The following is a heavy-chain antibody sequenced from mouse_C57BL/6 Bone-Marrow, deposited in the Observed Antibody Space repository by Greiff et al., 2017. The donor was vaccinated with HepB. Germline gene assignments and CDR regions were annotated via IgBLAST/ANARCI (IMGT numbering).Heavy chain of an antibody. V-gene: IGHV5-9-1*02. CDR2: ISSGGDYI. CDR1: GFTFSSYA. J-gene: IGHJ3*01. Sequence: VMLVESGEGLVKPGGSLKLSCAASGFTFSSYAMSWVRQTPEKRLEWVAYISSGGDYIYYADTVKGRFTISRDNARNTLYLQMSSLKSEDTAMYYCTRTDYYGSSSWFAYWGQGTLVTVSA. D-gene: IGHD1-1*01. CDR3: TRTDYYGSSSWFAY.